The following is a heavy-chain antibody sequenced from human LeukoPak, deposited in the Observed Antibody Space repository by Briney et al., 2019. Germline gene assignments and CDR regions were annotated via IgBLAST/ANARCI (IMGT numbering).Heavy chain of an antibody. D-gene: IGHD4-17*01. V-gene: IGHV1-69*13. Sequence: GASVKVSCTASGGTFISYAISWVRQAPGQGLEWMGGIIPIFGTANYAQKFQGRVTITADESTSTAYMELSSLRSEDTAVYYCARWTNYGDYEYYFDYWGQGTLVTVSS. CDR3: ARWTNYGDYEYYFDY. CDR2: IIPIFGTA. J-gene: IGHJ4*02. CDR1: GGTFISYA.